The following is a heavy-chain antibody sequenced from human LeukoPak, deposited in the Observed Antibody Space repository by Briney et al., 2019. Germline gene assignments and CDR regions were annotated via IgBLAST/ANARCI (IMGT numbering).Heavy chain of an antibody. Sequence: GGSLRLSCAASGFTFSSYSMNWVRQAPGKGLEWGSFISSSSSYIYYADSVKGRFTISRDNAKNSLYLQTNSLRAEDTAVYYCARAPGVPAATLDYWGQGTLVTVSS. CDR1: GFTFSSYS. J-gene: IGHJ4*02. D-gene: IGHD2-2*01. CDR3: ARAPGVPAATLDY. CDR2: ISSSSSYI. V-gene: IGHV3-21*01.